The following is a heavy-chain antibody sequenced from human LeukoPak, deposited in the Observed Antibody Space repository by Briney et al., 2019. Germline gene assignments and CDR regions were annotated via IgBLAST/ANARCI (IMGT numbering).Heavy chain of an antibody. CDR2: IYYSGST. D-gene: IGHD2-21*02. V-gene: IGHV4-59*01. Sequence: SETLSLTCTVSGGSISSYYWSWIRQPPGKGLEWIGNIYYSGSTNYNPSLKSRVTISVDTSKNHFSLKLSSVTAADTAVYYCARVVVTAVGYNAFDIWGQGTMVTVSS. CDR3: ARVVVTAVGYNAFDI. J-gene: IGHJ3*02. CDR1: GGSISSYY.